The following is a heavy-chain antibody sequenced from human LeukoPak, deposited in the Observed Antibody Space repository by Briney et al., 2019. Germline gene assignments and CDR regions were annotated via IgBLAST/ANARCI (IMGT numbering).Heavy chain of an antibody. CDR3: AKDALAGMIVVQYYFDY. CDR1: GFTFSSYA. V-gene: IGHV3-23*01. J-gene: IGHJ4*02. D-gene: IGHD3-22*01. CDR2: ISGSGGST. Sequence: GGSLRLSCAASGFTFSSYAMSWVRQAPGKGLEWVSAISGSGGSTYYADSVKGRFTFSRDNSKNTLYLQMNSLRAEDTAVYYCAKDALAGMIVVQYYFDYWGQGTLVTVSS.